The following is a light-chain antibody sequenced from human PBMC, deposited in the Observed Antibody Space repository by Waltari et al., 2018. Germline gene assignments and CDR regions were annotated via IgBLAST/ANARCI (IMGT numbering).Light chain of an antibody. CDR3: QSYDSSLSGSV. Sequence: QSVLTQPPSVSGAPGQSVTISCTGSSSNTGAGYDVHWYQQLPGTATKLLIYDKNNRPSGVPDRFSGSKSGTSASLAITGLQAEDEADYYCQSYDSSLSGSVFGGGTKLTVL. CDR1: SSNTGAGYD. CDR2: DKN. J-gene: IGLJ2*01. V-gene: IGLV1-40*01.